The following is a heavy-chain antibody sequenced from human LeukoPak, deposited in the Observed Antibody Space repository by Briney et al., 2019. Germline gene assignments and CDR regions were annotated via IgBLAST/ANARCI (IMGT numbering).Heavy chain of an antibody. D-gene: IGHD3-9*01. CDR2: IYYSGST. CDR1: GGSISSFY. V-gene: IGHV4-59*08. J-gene: IGHJ5*02. Sequence: PSERDSLTCTVAGGSISSFYWSWTRQPPGKGLEWIGYIYYSGSTNNNPSLKRRVSISVDTSKNQFSLRLSSVTAADTAVYYCARHVPNFDRNWFVPWGQGTLVTVSS. CDR3: ARHVPNFDRNWFVP.